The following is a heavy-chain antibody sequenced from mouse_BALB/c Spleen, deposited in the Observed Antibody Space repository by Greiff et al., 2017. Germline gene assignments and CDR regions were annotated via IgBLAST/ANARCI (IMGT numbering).Heavy chain of an antibody. D-gene: IGHD2-4*01. CDR1: GFTFSSFG. J-gene: IGHJ4*01. V-gene: IGHV5-17*02. CDR2: ISSGSSTI. Sequence: DVHLVESGGGLVQPGGSRKLSCAASGFTFSSFGMHWVRQAPEKGLEWVAYISSGSSTIYYADTVKGRFTISRDNPKNTLFLQMTSLRSEDTAMYYCARSSYDYDRAMDYWGQGTSVTVSS. CDR3: ARSSYDYDRAMDY.